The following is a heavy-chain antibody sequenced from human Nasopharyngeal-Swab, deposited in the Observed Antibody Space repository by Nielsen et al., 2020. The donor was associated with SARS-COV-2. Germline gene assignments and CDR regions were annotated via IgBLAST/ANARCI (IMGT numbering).Heavy chain of an antibody. D-gene: IGHD5-12*01. J-gene: IGHJ3*02. Sequence: GRQAPGKGLEWVSAISGSGGSTYYADSVKGRFTISRDNSKNTLYLQMNSLRAEDTAVYYCAREEVVATSWRAFDIWGQGTMVTVSS. V-gene: IGHV3-23*01. CDR3: AREEVVATSWRAFDI. CDR2: ISGSGGST.